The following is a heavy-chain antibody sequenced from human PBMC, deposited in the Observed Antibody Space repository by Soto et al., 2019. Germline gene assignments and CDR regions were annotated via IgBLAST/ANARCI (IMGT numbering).Heavy chain of an antibody. CDR2: MSGSGGGT. Sequence: EVQLLESGGGLVQPGGSLRLSCAASGFSFTNYAMHWVRQASGKGLEWVSSMSGSGGGTYYADSVKGRFTISRDNSKNTLFRQMNSLRAEDTALYYCAGAYCSGTTCYGLYGMDVWGQGTTVTVSS. D-gene: IGHD2-2*01. J-gene: IGHJ6*02. CDR1: GFSFTNYA. CDR3: AGAYCSGTTCYGLYGMDV. V-gene: IGHV3-23*01.